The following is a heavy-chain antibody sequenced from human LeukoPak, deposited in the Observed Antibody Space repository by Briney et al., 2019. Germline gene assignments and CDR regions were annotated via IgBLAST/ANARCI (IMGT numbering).Heavy chain of an antibody. CDR2: VAYSGNT. CDR3: VRDYGNFVQGN. Sequence: SQTLSLTCTVSGGSITSGEHYCSWIRQRPGKGLEWIGYVAYSGNTNYNPSLSSRVTMSVDTSKNQFSLKLSFVTAADTAIYYCVRDYGNFVQGNWGQGTLVTVSS. D-gene: IGHD1-7*01. CDR1: GGSITSGEHY. J-gene: IGHJ4*02. V-gene: IGHV4-30-4*01.